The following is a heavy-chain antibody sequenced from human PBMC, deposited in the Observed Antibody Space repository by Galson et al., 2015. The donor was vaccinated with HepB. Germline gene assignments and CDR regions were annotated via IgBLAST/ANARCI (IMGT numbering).Heavy chain of an antibody. CDR2: MNPNSGNT. V-gene: IGHV1-8*01. CDR3: ARGFVVVPAGPPYYYYYGMDV. J-gene: IGHJ6*02. CDR1: GYTFTSYD. Sequence: SVKVSCKASGYTFTSYDINWVRQATGQGLEWMGWMNPNSGNTGYAQKFQGRVTMTRNTSISTAYMELSSLRSEDTAVYYCARGFVVVPAGPPYYYYYGMDVWGQGTTVTVSS. D-gene: IGHD2-2*01.